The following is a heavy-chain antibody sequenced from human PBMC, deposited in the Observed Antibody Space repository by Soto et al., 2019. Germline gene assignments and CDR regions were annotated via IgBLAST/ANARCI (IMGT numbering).Heavy chain of an antibody. D-gene: IGHD6-13*01. CDR2: INHSGST. V-gene: IGHV4-34*01. J-gene: IGHJ4*02. CDR1: GGPFSCYY. CDR3: AREDIAAAAEFDY. Sequence: PSETLSLTCAVYGGPFSCYYWSGIRQPPGKWLEWIWEINHSGSTNYNPSLKSRVTISVDTSKKQFSLKLSSVTAADTAVHHCAREDIAAAAEFDYWGQGTLVTVSS.